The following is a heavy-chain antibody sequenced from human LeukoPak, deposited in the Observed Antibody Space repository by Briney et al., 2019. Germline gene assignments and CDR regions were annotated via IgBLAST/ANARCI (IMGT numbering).Heavy chain of an antibody. Sequence: AVKVACTASGGTFSSYAISWVRQAPGQGLEWMGRIIPILGIANYAQKFQGRVTITADKSTSTAYMELSSLRSEDTAVYYCARDQSSVAGTDYWGRGSLVTVSS. D-gene: IGHD6-19*01. J-gene: IGHJ4*02. CDR2: IIPILGIA. CDR3: ARDQSSVAGTDY. V-gene: IGHV1-69*04. CDR1: GGTFSSYA.